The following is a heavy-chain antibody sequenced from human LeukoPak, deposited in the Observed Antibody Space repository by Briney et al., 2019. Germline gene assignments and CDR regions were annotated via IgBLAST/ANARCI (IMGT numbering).Heavy chain of an antibody. Sequence: PGGSLRLSCAAAGFTFSSYGMHWVRQAPGKGLEWVAFIRYDGSNKYYADSVKGRFTISRDNSKNTLYLQMNSLRAEDTAVYYCAQGESALDAFDIWGQGTMVTVSS. J-gene: IGHJ3*02. V-gene: IGHV3-30*02. CDR2: IRYDGSNK. CDR1: GFTFSSYG. CDR3: AQGESALDAFDI. D-gene: IGHD3-10*01.